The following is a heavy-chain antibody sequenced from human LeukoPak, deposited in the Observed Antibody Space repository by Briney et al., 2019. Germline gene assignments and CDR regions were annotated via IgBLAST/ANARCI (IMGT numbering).Heavy chain of an antibody. CDR2: IYYSGST. CDR3: ARHVRELQHPDY. Sequence: SETLSLTCTVSGGSISSSSYYWGWIRQPPGKGLEWIGSIYYSGSTYYNPSLKSRVTISVDTSKNQFSLKLSSVTAADTAVYYCARHVRELQHPDYWGQGTLVTVSS. D-gene: IGHD1-26*01. J-gene: IGHJ4*02. CDR1: GGSISSSSYY. V-gene: IGHV4-39*01.